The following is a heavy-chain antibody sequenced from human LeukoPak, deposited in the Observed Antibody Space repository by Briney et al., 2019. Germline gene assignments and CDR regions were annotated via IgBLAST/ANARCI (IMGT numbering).Heavy chain of an antibody. J-gene: IGHJ5*02. Sequence: SQTLSLTCTVSGGSISSGSYYWSWIRQPAGKGLEWIGRIYTTGTTNYNPSLKSRVTISVDTSKNQFSLKLSSLTAADTAVYYCARDKAFYDFWSGYSPGGWFDPWGQGTLVTVSS. D-gene: IGHD3-3*01. CDR3: ARDKAFYDFWSGYSPGGWFDP. V-gene: IGHV4-61*02. CDR1: GGSISSGSYY. CDR2: IYTTGTT.